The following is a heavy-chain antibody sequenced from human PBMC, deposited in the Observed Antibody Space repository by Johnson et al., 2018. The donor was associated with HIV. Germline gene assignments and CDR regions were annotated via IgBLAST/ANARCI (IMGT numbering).Heavy chain of an antibody. D-gene: IGHD6-6*01. CDR2: ISWNSGSI. CDR3: AKGRSEYSGPIGAFDI. CDR1: GFTFDDYA. V-gene: IGHV3-9*01. J-gene: IGHJ3*02. Sequence: EVQLVESGGGLVQPGRSLRLSCAASGFTFDDYAMHWVRQAPGKGLEWVSGISWNSGSIGDADSVKGRFTISRDNAKNSLYLQMNSLRAEDTSLYYCAKGRSEYSGPIGAFDIWGQGTMVTVSS.